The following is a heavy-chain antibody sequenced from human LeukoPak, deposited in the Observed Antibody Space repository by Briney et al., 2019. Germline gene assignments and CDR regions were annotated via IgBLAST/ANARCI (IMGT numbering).Heavy chain of an antibody. CDR3: ARHIVVVTAFRYYYYYYMDV. D-gene: IGHD2-21*02. CDR2: IYYSGST. CDR1: GGSISSYY. J-gene: IGHJ6*03. V-gene: IGHV4-59*08. Sequence: SETLSLTCTVSGGSISSYYWSWIRQPPGKGLEWIGYIYYSGSTNYNPSLKSRVTISVDTSKNQFSLKLSSVTAADTAVYYCARHIVVVTAFRYYYYYYMDVWGKGTTVTVSS.